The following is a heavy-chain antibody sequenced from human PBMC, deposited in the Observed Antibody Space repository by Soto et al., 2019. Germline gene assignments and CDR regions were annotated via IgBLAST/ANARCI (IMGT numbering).Heavy chain of an antibody. V-gene: IGHV4-39*01. CDR3: VKRSLLLAPT. CDR2: IDNGGNT. Sequence: SETLPLTYTVSARTFNTHAYFWYLAWIRQPPGKGLEWIGSIDNGGNTHYNAPLKSRVIISADTAKNQCSVSLNSVTAADTAVYYCVKRSLLLAPTWGQGFQVTVSS. D-gene: IGHD1-26*01. CDR1: ARTFNTHAYF. J-gene: IGHJ4*02.